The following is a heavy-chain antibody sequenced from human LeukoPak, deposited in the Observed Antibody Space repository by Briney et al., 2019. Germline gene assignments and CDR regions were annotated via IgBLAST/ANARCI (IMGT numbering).Heavy chain of an antibody. V-gene: IGHV3-30*18. CDR2: ISYDGSNK. CDR1: GFTFSSYG. Sequence: NPGRSLRLSCAASGFTFSSYGMHWVRQAPGKGLEWVAVISYDGSNKYYADSVKGRFTISRDNSKNTLYLQMNSLRAEDTAVYYCAKFDKKRAFLNWGQGTLVTVSS. D-gene: IGHD3-22*01. CDR3: AKFDKKRAFLN. J-gene: IGHJ4*02.